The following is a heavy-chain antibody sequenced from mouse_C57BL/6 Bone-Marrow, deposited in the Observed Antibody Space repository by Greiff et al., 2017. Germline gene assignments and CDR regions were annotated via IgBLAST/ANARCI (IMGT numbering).Heavy chain of an antibody. CDR3: TTWVDFDY. CDR1: GFNIQDSY. J-gene: IGHJ2*01. V-gene: IGHV14-1*01. D-gene: IGHD1-1*01. CDR2: IDPDDGDT. Sequence: EVQLQQSGAELVRPGASVKLSCTASGFNIQDSYMPWVKQRPEQGLEWIGRIDPDDGDTEYAPNFQGKATMTTDTSYNTAYLQLSRLTSENTAVYYSTTWVDFDYWGQGTTRTVSS.